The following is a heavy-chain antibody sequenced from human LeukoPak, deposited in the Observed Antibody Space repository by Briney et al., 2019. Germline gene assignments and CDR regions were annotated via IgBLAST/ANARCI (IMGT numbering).Heavy chain of an antibody. J-gene: IGHJ4*02. CDR2: IWYDGSNK. CDR3: ARDQRRYSSSWYFDY. V-gene: IGHV3-33*08. D-gene: IGHD6-13*01. Sequence: GGSLRLSCAASGFTFSSYAMSWVRQAPGKGLEWVAVIWYDGSNKYYADSVKGRFTISRDNSKNTLYLQMNSLRAEDTAVYYCARDQRRYSSSWYFDYWGQGTLVTVSS. CDR1: GFTFSSYA.